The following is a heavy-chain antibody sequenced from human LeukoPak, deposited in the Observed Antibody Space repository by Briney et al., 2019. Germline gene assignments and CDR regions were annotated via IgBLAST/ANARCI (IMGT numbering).Heavy chain of an antibody. J-gene: IGHJ3*02. D-gene: IGHD5-18*01. V-gene: IGHV3-53*01. CDR2: IYSGGST. Sequence: GGSLRLSCAASGFTVSSHYMSWVRQAPGKGLEWVSVIYSGGSTYCADSVKGRFTISRDNAKNSLYLQMNSLRAEDTAVYYCAREDTAMVWEISDAFDIWGQGTMVTVSS. CDR1: GFTVSSHY. CDR3: AREDTAMVWEISDAFDI.